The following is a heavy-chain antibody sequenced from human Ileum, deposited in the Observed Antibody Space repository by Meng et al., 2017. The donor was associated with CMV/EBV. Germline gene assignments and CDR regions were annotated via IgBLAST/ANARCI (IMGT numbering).Heavy chain of an antibody. D-gene: IGHD6-13*01. Sequence: GSLRLSCAVSGGSISSSNWWSWVRQPPGKGLEWIGEIYHSGSTNYNPSLKSRVTISVDKSKNQFSLKLSSVTAADTAVYYCARAPYSSSWYSLRYFDYWGQGTLVTVSS. CDR1: GGSISSSNW. CDR2: IYHSGST. CDR3: ARAPYSSSWYSLRYFDY. J-gene: IGHJ4*02. V-gene: IGHV4-4*02.